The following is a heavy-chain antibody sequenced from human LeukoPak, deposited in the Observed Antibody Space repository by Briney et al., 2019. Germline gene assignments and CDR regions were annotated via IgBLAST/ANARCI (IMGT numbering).Heavy chain of an antibody. J-gene: IGHJ5*02. CDR3: ARGQGLGPIAAAEKMNWFDP. Sequence: ASVKVSCKASGYTFTGYYMHWVRQAPGQGLEWMGWINPNSGGTNYAQKFQGRVTMTRDTSISTAYMELSRLRSDDTAVYYCARGQGLGPIAAAEKMNWFDPWGREPWSPSPQ. CDR1: GYTFTGYY. V-gene: IGHV1-2*02. CDR2: INPNSGGT. D-gene: IGHD6-13*01.